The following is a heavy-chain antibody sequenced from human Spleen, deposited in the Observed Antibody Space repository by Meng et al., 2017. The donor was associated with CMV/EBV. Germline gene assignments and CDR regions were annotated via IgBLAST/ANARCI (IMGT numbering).Heavy chain of an antibody. CDR3: AREYYDFWSGNAYYYYGMDV. CDR1: GFAFNNYA. J-gene: IGHJ6*02. Sequence: GESLKISCAASGFAFNNYAMTWVRQAPGKGLEWVSYISSSGSTIYYADSVKGRFTISRDNAKNTLYLQMNSLRAEDTAVYYCAREYYDFWSGNAYYYYGMDVWGQGTTVTVSS. CDR2: ISSSGSTI. V-gene: IGHV3-48*03. D-gene: IGHD3-3*01.